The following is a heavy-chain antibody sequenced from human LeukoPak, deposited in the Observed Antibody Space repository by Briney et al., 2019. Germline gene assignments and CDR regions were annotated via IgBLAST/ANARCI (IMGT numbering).Heavy chain of an antibody. CDR3: ARDHQYCSGGSCHFDY. CDR2: INPSGGST. D-gene: IGHD2-15*01. Sequence: ASVKVSCKASGYTFTSYYMHWVQQAPGQGLEWMGIINPSGGSTSHAQQFQGRATMTRDTSTSTVYMELSSLRSEDTAVYYCARDHQYCSGGSCHFDYWGQGTLVTVSS. J-gene: IGHJ4*02. CDR1: GYTFTSYY. V-gene: IGHV1-46*01.